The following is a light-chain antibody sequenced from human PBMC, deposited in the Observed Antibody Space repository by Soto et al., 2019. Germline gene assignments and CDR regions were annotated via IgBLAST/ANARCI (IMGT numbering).Light chain of an antibody. CDR1: QDISNC. Sequence: DFRMTQSPSSLSASVGDRVTITCRASQDISNCLAWYQQKPGSDPNLLIYAASTLQSGVPSRFSGSGSGTDFTLTISSLQPEDVATYYCQKYNSAPWTFGQGTKVEVK. J-gene: IGKJ1*01. CDR2: AAS. V-gene: IGKV1-27*01. CDR3: QKYNSAPWT.